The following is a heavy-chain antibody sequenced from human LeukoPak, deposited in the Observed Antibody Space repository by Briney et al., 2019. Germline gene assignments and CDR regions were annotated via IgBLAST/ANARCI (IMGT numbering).Heavy chain of an antibody. Sequence: SETLSLTCTVSGGSINSYYWSWIRQPPGKGLQWIGYIYDSGITNYNPSLKSRVHVSVDTSQNLFSLKLSFVTAADTGVYYCARSPRAPSIAGPAGYYYYMDVWGKGTTVTVSS. CDR2: IYDSGIT. CDR3: ARSPRAPSIAGPAGYYYYMDV. D-gene: IGHD6-6*01. J-gene: IGHJ6*03. V-gene: IGHV4-59*12. CDR1: GGSINSYY.